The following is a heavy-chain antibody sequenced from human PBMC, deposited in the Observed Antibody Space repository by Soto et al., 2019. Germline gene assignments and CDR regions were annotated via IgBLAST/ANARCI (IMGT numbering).Heavy chain of an antibody. CDR1: GFTFSSYS. CDR2: ISSSSSYI. D-gene: IGHD3-10*01. CDR3: ARDPEGVNSVSWFDP. V-gene: IGHV3-21*01. Sequence: EVQLVESGGGLVKPGGSLRLSCAASGFTFSSYSMNWVRQAPGKGLEWVSSISSSSSYIYYADSVKGRFTISRDNAKNSLYLQMNSLRAEDTAVYYCARDPEGVNSVSWFDPWGQGTLVTVSS. J-gene: IGHJ5*02.